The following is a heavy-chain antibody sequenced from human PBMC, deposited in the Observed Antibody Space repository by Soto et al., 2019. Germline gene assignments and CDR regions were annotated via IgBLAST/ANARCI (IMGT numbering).Heavy chain of an antibody. Sequence: GGSLRLSCAASGFTFTTYSMTWVRQAPGKGLEWVSSISSSGSYIYYADSVKGRFTISRDNAKNSLYLQMNSLRPEDTAVYYCARSIVVVTALDYWGQGTLVTVSS. CDR1: GFTFTTYS. CDR2: ISSSGSYI. V-gene: IGHV3-21*01. CDR3: ARSIVVVTALDY. J-gene: IGHJ4*02. D-gene: IGHD2-21*02.